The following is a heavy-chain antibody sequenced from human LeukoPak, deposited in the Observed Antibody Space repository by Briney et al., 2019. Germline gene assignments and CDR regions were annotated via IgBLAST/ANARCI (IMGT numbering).Heavy chain of an antibody. CDR3: ARLQYCSGTSCYWFDP. D-gene: IGHD2-2*01. CDR1: GGSISSGLYS. V-gene: IGHV4-30-2*01. J-gene: IGHJ5*02. Sequence: PSETLSLTCDVSGGSISSGLYSWSWIRQPLGKGLEWIEYIYHTGSTYYNPSLKSRVTISVDTSKNQFSLRLSSVTAADTAVYYCARLQYCSGTSCYWFDPWGQGTLVTVSS. CDR2: IYHTGST.